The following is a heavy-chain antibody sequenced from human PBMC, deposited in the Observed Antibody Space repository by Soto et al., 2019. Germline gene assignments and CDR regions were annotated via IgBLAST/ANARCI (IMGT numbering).Heavy chain of an antibody. J-gene: IGHJ6*02. D-gene: IGHD2-2*01. CDR3: ARGRAGSISVYYYTMDV. Sequence: QVQLQQWGAGLLKPSETLSLTCAVYGGSFSAYYWSWIRQPPGKGLEWIGEINHSGSTNYTPSLKRRVTISVDTSKNQFSLKLTSVTAADTAVYYCARGRAGSISVYYYTMDVWGQGTTVTVSS. CDR2: INHSGST. V-gene: IGHV4-34*01. CDR1: GGSFSAYY.